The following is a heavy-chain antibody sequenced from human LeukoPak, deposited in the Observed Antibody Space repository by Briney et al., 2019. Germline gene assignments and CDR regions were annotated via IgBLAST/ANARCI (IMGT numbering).Heavy chain of an antibody. CDR1: GASISGYY. Sequence: ASETLSLTCAVPGASISGYYWSWVRQPLGKEPECIGYIQYSGSTNYKPSPKSRVTISAAPSTNQFSLKLSSVTAADTAVYYCARCAAMDDDYFASWGPGTLVTVSS. CDR3: ARCAAMDDDYFAS. J-gene: IGHJ4*02. D-gene: IGHD5-18*01. V-gene: IGHV4-59*01. CDR2: IQYSGST.